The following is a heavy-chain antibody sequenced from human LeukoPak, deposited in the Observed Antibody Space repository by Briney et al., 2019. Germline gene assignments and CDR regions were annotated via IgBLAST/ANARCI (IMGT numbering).Heavy chain of an antibody. D-gene: IGHD2-15*01. Sequence: ASVKISCKASGYTFTSYDINWVRQATGQGLEWMGWMNPNSGNTGYAQKFQGRVTMTRNTSISTAYMELSSLRSEDTAVYYCARAPGYCSGGSCNDYWGQGTLVTVSS. V-gene: IGHV1-8*01. J-gene: IGHJ4*02. CDR3: ARAPGYCSGGSCNDY. CDR1: GYTFTSYD. CDR2: MNPNSGNT.